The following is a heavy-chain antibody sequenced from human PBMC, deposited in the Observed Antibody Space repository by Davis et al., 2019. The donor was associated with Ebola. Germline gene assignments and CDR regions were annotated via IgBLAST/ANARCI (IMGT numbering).Heavy chain of an antibody. D-gene: IGHD2-21*02. Sequence: PSETLSLTCTVSGGSVSSGSYYWSWIRQPPGKGLEWIGYIYYSGSTNYNPSLKSRVTISVDTSKNQFSLKLSSVTAADTAVYYCARHGRAYCGGDCYSHWFDPWGQGTLVTVSS. CDR3: ARHGRAYCGGDCYSHWFDP. V-gene: IGHV4-61*01. J-gene: IGHJ5*02. CDR2: IYYSGST. CDR1: GGSVSSGSYY.